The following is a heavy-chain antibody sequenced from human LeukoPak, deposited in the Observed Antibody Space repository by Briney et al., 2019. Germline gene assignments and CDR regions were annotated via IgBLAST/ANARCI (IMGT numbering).Heavy chain of an antibody. CDR3: AKVRSSFWSQPSDI. J-gene: IGHJ3*02. D-gene: IGHD3-3*01. Sequence: PGGSLRLSCAASGFTFDDYAMHWVRQAPGKGLEWVSGISWNSGSIGYADSVKGRFTISRDNAKNSLYLQMNSLRAEDTALYYCAKVRSSFWSQPSDIWGQGTMVTVSS. V-gene: IGHV3-9*01. CDR1: GFTFDDYA. CDR2: ISWNSGSI.